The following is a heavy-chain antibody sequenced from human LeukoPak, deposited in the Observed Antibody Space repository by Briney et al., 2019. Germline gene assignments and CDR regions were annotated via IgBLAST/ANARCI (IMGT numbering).Heavy chain of an antibody. J-gene: IGHJ5*02. Sequence: ASVKVSCKASGYTFTSYDINWVRQATGQGLEWMGWMNPNSGNTDYAQKVQGGVTMTRNTTISTAYMELSSLRSEDTAVYYCARGGRGGKYCSSTSCPFLSWGQGTLVTVSS. CDR2: MNPNSGNT. V-gene: IGHV1-8*01. D-gene: IGHD2-2*01. CDR3: ARGGRGGKYCSSTSCPFLS. CDR1: GYTFTSYD.